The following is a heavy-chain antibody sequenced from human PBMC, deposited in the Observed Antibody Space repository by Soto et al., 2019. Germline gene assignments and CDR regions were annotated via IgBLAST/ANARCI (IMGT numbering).Heavy chain of an antibody. J-gene: IGHJ4*02. D-gene: IGHD3-22*01. CDR3: ARDLKPVTAYYDSSGYYPDAADY. CDR1: GGTFSSYA. Sequence: QVQLVQSGAEVKKPGSSVKVSCKASGGTFSSYAISWVRQAPGQGLEWMGGIIPIFGTANYAKKFQGRVRITADESTCTACMERSSLRSEYTAVYYCARDLKPVTAYYDSSGYYPDAADYWCQVTLVTVFS. V-gene: IGHV1-69*12. CDR2: IIPIFGTA.